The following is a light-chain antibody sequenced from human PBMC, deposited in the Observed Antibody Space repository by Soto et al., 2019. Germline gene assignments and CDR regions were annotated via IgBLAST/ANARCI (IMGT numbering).Light chain of an antibody. CDR3: QQLRMYPST. CDR2: AAS. J-gene: IGKJ4*01. Sequence: IPFTQSPTSLSASVGNKVTIYCRASQDIAIYLAWYQQKPGEAPKLLIYAASTLYGGVPSRFSGSGSGTDFALTITSLQAEDFATYYCQQLRMYPSTFGGGTKVDIK. V-gene: IGKV1-9*01. CDR1: QDIAIY.